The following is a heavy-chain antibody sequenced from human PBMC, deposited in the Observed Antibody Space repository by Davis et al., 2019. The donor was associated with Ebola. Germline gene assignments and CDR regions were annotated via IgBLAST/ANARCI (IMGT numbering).Heavy chain of an antibody. J-gene: IGHJ4*02. CDR2: IYTDT. Sequence: GESLKISCAASGFTVSSHYMTWVRQAPGKGLDWLSVIYTDTYYADSVKGRFTISRDNSKNTLYLQMNTLRAEDTAVYYCARSSTWTGGFDYWGQGTLVTVSS. V-gene: IGHV3-53*05. CDR1: GFTVSSHY. D-gene: IGHD6-13*01. CDR3: ARSSTWTGGFDY.